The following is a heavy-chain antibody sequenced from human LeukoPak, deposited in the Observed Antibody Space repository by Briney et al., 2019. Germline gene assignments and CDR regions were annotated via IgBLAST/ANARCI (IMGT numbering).Heavy chain of an antibody. Sequence: PGGSLRLSCAASGFTFSSHWMHWVRQTPGKGLVWVSRISSDASTTNYADSVKGRFTISRDNAKNSLYLQMNSLRAEDTAVYYCAREKVYRTYYFDYWGQGTLVTVSS. CDR2: ISSDASTT. CDR1: GFTFSSHW. V-gene: IGHV3-74*01. D-gene: IGHD5-18*01. J-gene: IGHJ4*02. CDR3: AREKVYRTYYFDY.